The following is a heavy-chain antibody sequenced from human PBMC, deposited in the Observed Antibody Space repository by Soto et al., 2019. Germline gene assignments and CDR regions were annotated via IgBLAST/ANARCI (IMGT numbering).Heavy chain of an antibody. Sequence: QVQLVQSGAEVKKPGASVKVSCKASGYTFTSYGISWVRQAPGQGLEWMGWISAYNGNTTYAQKLQGRVTMTTDTSTSPAHMALRNLRSDDTPVYYCARVPIVPAALPSEDWGQGTLVAVGS. J-gene: IGHJ4*02. CDR1: GYTFTSYG. D-gene: IGHD2-2*01. CDR2: ISAYNGNT. V-gene: IGHV1-18*01. CDR3: ARVPIVPAALPSED.